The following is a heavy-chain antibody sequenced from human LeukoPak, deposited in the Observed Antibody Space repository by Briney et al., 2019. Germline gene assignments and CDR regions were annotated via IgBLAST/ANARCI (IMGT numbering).Heavy chain of an antibody. CDR1: GYTLTELS. CDR2: FDPEDGET. V-gene: IGHV1-24*01. CDR3: ATGVGGYYDSSGYKFDY. D-gene: IGHD3-22*01. J-gene: IGHJ4*02. Sequence: ASVKVSCKVSGYTLTELSMHWVRQAPGKGLEWMGGFDPEDGETIYAQKFQGRVTMTEDTSTDTAYMELSSLRSEDTAVYYCATGVGGYYDSSGYKFDYWGQGTLVTVSS.